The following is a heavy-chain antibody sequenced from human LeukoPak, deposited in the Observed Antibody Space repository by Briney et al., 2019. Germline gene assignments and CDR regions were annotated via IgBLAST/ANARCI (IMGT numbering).Heavy chain of an antibody. Sequence: ETLSLTCAVYGGSFSGYYWSWIRQPPGKGLEGIGEINHSRSTNYNPSLKSRVTISVDTSKNQFSLKLSSVTAADTAVYYCAREPQLLGPWGQGTLVTVSS. CDR1: GGSFSGYY. CDR2: INHSRST. D-gene: IGHD2-2*01. J-gene: IGHJ5*02. CDR3: AREPQLLGP. V-gene: IGHV4-34*01.